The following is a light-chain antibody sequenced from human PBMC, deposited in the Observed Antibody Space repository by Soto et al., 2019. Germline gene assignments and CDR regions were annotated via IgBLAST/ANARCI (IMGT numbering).Light chain of an antibody. Sequence: QSALTQPRSVSGSPGQSVTISCTGTSSDVGGYNYVSWYQQHPGKAPKLVIYDVTNRPSGVTDRFAGSKSGNTASLTISGLQAEDEAAYYCCSYAGSSLWVFGGGTKLTVL. CDR3: CSYAGSSLWV. CDR2: DVT. V-gene: IGLV2-11*01. J-gene: IGLJ3*02. CDR1: SSDVGGYNY.